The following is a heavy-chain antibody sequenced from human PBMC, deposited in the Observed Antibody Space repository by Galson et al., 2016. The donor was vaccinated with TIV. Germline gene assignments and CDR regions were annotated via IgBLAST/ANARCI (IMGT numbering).Heavy chain of an antibody. D-gene: IGHD2-15*01. Sequence: SVKVSCKASGYTFTSYNMHWVRQAPGQGPEWMGIINPSGGNTEYAQQFQGRVTMTRDTSTSTVYMELNSLRSEDTAVYYCARDGLYCSGGSCYTDWYFDLWGRGTLVTVSS. CDR2: INPSGGNT. V-gene: IGHV1-46*01. CDR3: ARDGLYCSGGSCYTDWYFDL. J-gene: IGHJ2*01. CDR1: GYTFTSYN.